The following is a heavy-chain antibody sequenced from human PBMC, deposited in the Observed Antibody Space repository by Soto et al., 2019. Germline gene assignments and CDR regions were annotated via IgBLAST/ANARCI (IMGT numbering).Heavy chain of an antibody. V-gene: IGHV3-23*01. CDR2: ISDTGDNT. Sequence: GSLRLSCAASGFTFSRSAMNWVRQAPGKGLEWVSLISDTGDNTYYADSVKGRFTIFRDNSKNMLYLQMNSLRAEDTAVYYCAKDGATRAWFGPWGQGTLVTVSS. CDR3: AKDGATRAWFGP. CDR1: GFTFSRSA. J-gene: IGHJ5*02. D-gene: IGHD1-26*01.